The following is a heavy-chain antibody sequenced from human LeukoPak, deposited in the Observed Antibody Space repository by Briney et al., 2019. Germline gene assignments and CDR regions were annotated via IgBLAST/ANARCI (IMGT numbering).Heavy chain of an antibody. Sequence: ASVKVSCKVSGYTLTELSMHWVRQAPGKGLEWMGGFDPEDGETIYAQKFQGRVTMTEDTSTDTAYMELSSLRSEDTAVYYCATDITGRLRSSYYMDVWGKGTTVTVSS. D-gene: IGHD3-10*01. V-gene: IGHV1-24*01. CDR1: GYTLTELS. CDR3: ATDITGRLRSSYYMDV. CDR2: FDPEDGET. J-gene: IGHJ6*03.